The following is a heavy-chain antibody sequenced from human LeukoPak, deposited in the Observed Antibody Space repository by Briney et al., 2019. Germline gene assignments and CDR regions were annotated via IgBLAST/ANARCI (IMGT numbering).Heavy chain of an antibody. D-gene: IGHD2-2*01. CDR1: GGSFSGYY. V-gene: IGHV4-34*01. CDR2: INHSGST. Sequence: PSETLSLTCAVYGGSFSGYYWSWIRQPPGKGLEWIGEINHSGSTNYNPSLKSRVTISVDTSKNQFSLKPSSVTAADTAVYYCARAADIVVVPAARWFDPWGQGTLVTVSS. CDR3: ARAADIVVVPAARWFDP. J-gene: IGHJ5*02.